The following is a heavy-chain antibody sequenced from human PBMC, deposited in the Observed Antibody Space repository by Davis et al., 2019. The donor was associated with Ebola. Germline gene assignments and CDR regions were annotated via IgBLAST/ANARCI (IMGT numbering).Heavy chain of an antibody. V-gene: IGHV4-34*01. Sequence: MPSETLSLTCPPHGWSFSSYYWSWVRQPPGKGLEWIGSIYFSGSTDYNPSPKSGVTISVDTSTNQSSLKLSAVTAADTAVNYCARAPRPPGAGWFDPWGQGTLVTVSS. D-gene: IGHD1-14*01. CDR3: ARAPRPPGAGWFDP. CDR1: GWSFSSYY. J-gene: IGHJ5*02. CDR2: IYFSGST.